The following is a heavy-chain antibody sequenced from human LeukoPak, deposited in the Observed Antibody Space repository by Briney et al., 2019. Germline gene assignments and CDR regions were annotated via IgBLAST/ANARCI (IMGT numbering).Heavy chain of an antibody. CDR3: ASDFGAPYSSGRRHFDH. Sequence: GGSLRLSCAASGFTFSSGFTFSNYDVNWVRQAPGKGLEWVSFISSGGGIIYYADSVKGRFTISRDNAKNLLYLQMNSLRAEDTAIYYCASDFGAPYSSGRRHFDHWGQGTLVTVSS. CDR1: GFTFSSGFTFSNYD. V-gene: IGHV3-48*03. CDR2: ISSGGGII. D-gene: IGHD6-19*01. J-gene: IGHJ4*02.